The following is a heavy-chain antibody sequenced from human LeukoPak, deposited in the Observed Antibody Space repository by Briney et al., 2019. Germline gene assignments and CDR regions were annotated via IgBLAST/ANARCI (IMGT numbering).Heavy chain of an antibody. D-gene: IGHD6-13*01. V-gene: IGHV4-34*01. CDR3: ARVYYSSSYDYWYFDL. J-gene: IGHJ2*01. CDR2: VNHSGST. CDR1: GGSFSTYF. Sequence: PSETLSLTCAVYGGSFSTYFWNWIRQPPGKGLEWIGEVNHSGSTNYNPSLKSRVTISVDTSKNQLSLKLSSVTAADTAVYYCARVYYSSSYDYWYFDLWGRGTLVTVSS.